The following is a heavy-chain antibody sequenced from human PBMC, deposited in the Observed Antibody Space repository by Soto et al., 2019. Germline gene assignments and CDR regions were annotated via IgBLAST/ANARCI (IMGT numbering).Heavy chain of an antibody. CDR1: GGSISSYY. Sequence: PSETLSLTCTVSGGSISSYYWSWIRQPPGKGLEWIGYIYYSGSTNYNPSLKSRVTISVDTFKNQFSLKLSSVTAADTAVYYCARAKTYYDILTGYPSYFDYWGQGTLVTVSS. CDR3: ARAKTYYDILTGYPSYFDY. CDR2: IYYSGST. J-gene: IGHJ4*02. V-gene: IGHV4-59*01. D-gene: IGHD3-9*01.